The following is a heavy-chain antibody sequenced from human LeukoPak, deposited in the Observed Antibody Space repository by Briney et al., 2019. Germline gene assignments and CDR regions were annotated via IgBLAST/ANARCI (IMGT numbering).Heavy chain of an antibody. CDR1: GFTLTNHY. D-gene: IGHD6-13*01. J-gene: IGHJ6*02. CDR2: SRNKVNSYTT. V-gene: IGHV3-72*01. CDR3: SRGPSGTAAAGAVGYYYSMDV. Sequence: PGGSLRLSCAASGFTLTNHYTEWVRQAPGKGLEWVGRSRNKVNSYTTEYAASVKGRFTISRDDSKNLLYLQMNSLKSDDTAVYYCSRGPSGTAAAGAVGYYYSMDVWGQGTTVTVSS.